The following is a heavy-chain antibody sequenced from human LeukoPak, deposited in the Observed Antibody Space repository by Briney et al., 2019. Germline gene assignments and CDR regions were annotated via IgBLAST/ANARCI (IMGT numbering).Heavy chain of an antibody. CDR3: ANHRSAFEF. CDR2: ISGSATGGIT. CDR1: GFIFSTYW. Sequence: GGSLRLSCAASGFIFSTYWMTWVRQAPGKGLEWVSGISGSATGGITNYADSVKGRFIISRDNYKNTLYLQMNSLRVEDTAVYYCANHRSAFEFWGQGTLVTVSS. J-gene: IGHJ4*02. D-gene: IGHD3-10*01. V-gene: IGHV3-23*01.